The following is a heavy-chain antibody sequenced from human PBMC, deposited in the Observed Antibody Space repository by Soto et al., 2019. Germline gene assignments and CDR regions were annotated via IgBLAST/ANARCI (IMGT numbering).Heavy chain of an antibody. CDR1: GNTFTSDG. D-gene: IGHD3-10*01. CDR2: ISAYNGNT. Sequence: QVQLVQPGAEVKKPGASVKVSCKASGNTFTSDGISWVRQAPGQGLEWMGRISAYNGNTNYAQKLQGRVTMTTDTSTSTAYMELRSLRSDDTAVYYCARAVRGVTYYGMDVWGQGTTVTVSS. CDR3: ARAVRGVTYYGMDV. J-gene: IGHJ6*02. V-gene: IGHV1-18*01.